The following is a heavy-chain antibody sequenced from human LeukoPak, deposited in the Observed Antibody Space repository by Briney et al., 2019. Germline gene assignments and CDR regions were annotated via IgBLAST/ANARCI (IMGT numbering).Heavy chain of an antibody. CDR3: ARVGEGYYYYYYMDV. Sequence: SETLSLTCTVSGGSISSSSYYWGWIRQPPGKGLEWIGSIYYSGSTYYNPSLKSRVTMSVDTSKNQFSLKLSSVTAADTAVYYCARVGEGYYYYYYMDVWGKGTTVTVSS. J-gene: IGHJ6*03. CDR1: GGSISSSSYY. D-gene: IGHD2-21*01. CDR2: IYYSGST. V-gene: IGHV4-39*07.